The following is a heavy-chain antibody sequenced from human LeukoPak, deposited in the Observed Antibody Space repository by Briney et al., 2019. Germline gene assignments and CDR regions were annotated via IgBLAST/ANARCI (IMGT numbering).Heavy chain of an antibody. CDR3: ARDFNVYMDP. CDR1: GYTFTGYY. CDR2: INPNSGGT. J-gene: IGHJ5*02. Sequence: GASVTVSCKASGYTFTGYYMHWVRQAPGQGLEWMGWINPNSGGTNYAQKFQGRVTMTRDTSISTAYMELSRLTSDDTAVYYCARDFNVYMDPWGQGILVTVSS. V-gene: IGHV1-2*02. D-gene: IGHD3-16*01.